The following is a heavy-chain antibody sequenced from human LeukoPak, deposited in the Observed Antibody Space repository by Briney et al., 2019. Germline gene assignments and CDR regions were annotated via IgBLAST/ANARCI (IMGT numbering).Heavy chain of an antibody. CDR3: ARLALPCSGGSCYYYGMDV. CDR2: IDPSDSYT. CDR1: GYSFTSYW. V-gene: IGHV5-10-1*01. J-gene: IGHJ6*04. D-gene: IGHD2-15*01. Sequence: GESLRISCKGSGYSFTSYWISWVRQMPGKGLEWMGRIDPSDSYTNYSPSFHGHITISADKSISTAYLQWSSLKASDTAMYYWARLALPCSGGSCYYYGMDVWGKGTTVTVSS.